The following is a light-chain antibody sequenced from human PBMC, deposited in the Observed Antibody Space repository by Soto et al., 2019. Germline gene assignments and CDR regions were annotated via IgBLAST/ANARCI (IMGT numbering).Light chain of an antibody. V-gene: IGKV3-11*01. J-gene: IGKJ5*01. CDR3: QQRNNLVT. CDR2: DAS. CDR1: HSVGSD. Sequence: EVVLTQSPATLYLSPGERATLSCRATHSVGSDLAWYQHKPGQAHRLLIYDASNRATGIPARFSGSESGTDFTLNLSSLETGDFAVYYCQQRNNLVTFGPGTRREI.